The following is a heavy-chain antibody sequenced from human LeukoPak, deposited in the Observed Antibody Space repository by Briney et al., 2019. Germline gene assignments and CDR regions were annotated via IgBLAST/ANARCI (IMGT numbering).Heavy chain of an antibody. D-gene: IGHD3-3*01. CDR3: ATDRGLLSRGFDY. Sequence: GASVKVSCKVSGYTLTELSMHWVRQAPSKGLEWGGGFDPEDGETIYAQKFHGGVTMTQDTSTDTAYMELSSLRSEDTAVYYCATDRGLLSRGFDYWGQGTLVTVSS. J-gene: IGHJ4*02. CDR2: FDPEDGET. CDR1: GYTLTELS. V-gene: IGHV1-24*01.